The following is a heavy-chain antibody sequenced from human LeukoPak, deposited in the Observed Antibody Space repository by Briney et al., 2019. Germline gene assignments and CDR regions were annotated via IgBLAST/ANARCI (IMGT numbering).Heavy chain of an antibody. V-gene: IGHV1-46*01. J-gene: IGHJ6*02. CDR2: MNPSGGST. CDR1: GYTFTSHY. D-gene: IGHD2-15*01. CDR3: ARDIVVVAAGVYGMDV. Sequence: ASVKVSCKASGYTFTSHYMQWVRQAPGQGLEGMGIMNPSGGSTRYAQKFQGRATMTRDTSTGTVYMELSSLRSEDTAVYYCARDIVVVAAGVYGMDVWGQGTTITVSS.